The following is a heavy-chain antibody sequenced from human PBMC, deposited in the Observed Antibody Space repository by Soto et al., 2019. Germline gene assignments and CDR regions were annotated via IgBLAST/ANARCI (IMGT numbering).Heavy chain of an antibody. V-gene: IGHV3-23*01. D-gene: IGHD1-26*01. CDR1: GFTFSSYV. CDR2: ISASGTGT. Sequence: EVQLLESGGGLVQPGGSLRLSCAASGFTFSSYVMTWVRQAPGKGLEWVSIISASGTGTYYADSVKGRFTISRDNSKNTLYLQMNSLRADDTAVYYCAKGGDRRAWEWEPVDCWGQGTLVTVSS. J-gene: IGHJ4*02. CDR3: AKGGDRRAWEWEPVDC.